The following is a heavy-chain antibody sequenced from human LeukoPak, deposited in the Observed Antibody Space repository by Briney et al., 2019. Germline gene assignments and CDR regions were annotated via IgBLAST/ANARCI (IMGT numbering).Heavy chain of an antibody. CDR3: GRGFDGVAGWLEP. Sequence: PSETLSLTCTVSGGSISNYYWSWIRQPPGKGLEWIGYISYRGSTKYNLSLKRRVTMSVDMSNNQFPLKLTSGIAADAAVFYCGRGFDGVAGWLEPWRQETVVSVS. V-gene: IGHV4-59*01. CDR2: ISYRGST. D-gene: IGHD3-9*01. CDR1: GGSISNYY. J-gene: IGHJ5*02.